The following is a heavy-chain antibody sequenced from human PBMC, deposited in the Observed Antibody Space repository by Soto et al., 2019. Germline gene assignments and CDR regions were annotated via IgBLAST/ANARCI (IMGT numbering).Heavy chain of an antibody. J-gene: IGHJ4*02. Sequence: SETLSLTCTVSGGSISSSSYYWGWIRQPPGKGLEWIGSIYYSGSTYYNPSLKSRVTISVDTSKNQFSLKLSSVTAADTAVYYCARHYKLWATRPREQLPKLGWFYWGQGTLVTVSS. D-gene: IGHD2-21*01. CDR1: GGSISSSSYY. CDR2: IYYSGST. V-gene: IGHV4-39*01. CDR3: ARHYKLWATRPREQLPKLGWFY.